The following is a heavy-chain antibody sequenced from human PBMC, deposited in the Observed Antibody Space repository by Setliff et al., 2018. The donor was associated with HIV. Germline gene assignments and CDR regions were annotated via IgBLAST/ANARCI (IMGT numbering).Heavy chain of an antibody. V-gene: IGHV4-34*01. Sequence: SETLSLTCAVYGGSFSGYYWSWIRQPPGKGLEWIGEIDHRGSTNYNPSLKSRVTISVDTSKNQFSLNLNSVTPADTAVYYCARVRRRDGYNFDYWGQGTLVTVSS. CDR2: IDHRGST. D-gene: IGHD5-12*01. CDR3: ARVRRRDGYNFDY. J-gene: IGHJ4*02. CDR1: GGSFSGYY.